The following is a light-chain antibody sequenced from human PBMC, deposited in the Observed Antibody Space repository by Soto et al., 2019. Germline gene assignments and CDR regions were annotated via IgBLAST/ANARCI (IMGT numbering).Light chain of an antibody. CDR1: SSNIGSNT. CDR2: SNY. Sequence: QSVLTQPPSASGTPGQRVTISCSGSSSNIGSNTVNWYQHLPGTASKLLIYSNYQRPSGVPDRFSGSKSGTSASLVISGLQSQDEADYYCSSYTSSSRGVFGTGTKVTVL. J-gene: IGLJ1*01. V-gene: IGLV1-44*01. CDR3: SSYTSSSRGV.